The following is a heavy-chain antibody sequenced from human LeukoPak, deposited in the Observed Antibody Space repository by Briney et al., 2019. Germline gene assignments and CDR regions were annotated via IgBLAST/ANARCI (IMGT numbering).Heavy chain of an antibody. CDR1: GFTFSSYG. Sequence: PGGSLRLSCAASGFTFSSYGMHWVRQAPGKGLEWVAFIRYDGSNKYYADSVKGRFTISRDNSKNTLYLQMNSLRVEDTAVYYCARGTGGLRPLDCWGQGTLVTVSS. V-gene: IGHV3-30*02. D-gene: IGHD5-12*01. CDR2: IRYDGSNK. CDR3: ARGTGGLRPLDC. J-gene: IGHJ4*02.